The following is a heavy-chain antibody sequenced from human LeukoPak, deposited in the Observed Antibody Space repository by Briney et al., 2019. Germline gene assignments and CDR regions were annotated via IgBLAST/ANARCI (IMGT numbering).Heavy chain of an antibody. CDR2: IWYDGSNK. J-gene: IGHJ6*02. CDR1: GFTFSSYG. CDR3: ARERSKDYYDSSGYRHYYYGMDV. V-gene: IGHV3-33*01. Sequence: GRSLRLSCAASGFTFSSYGMHWVRQAPGKGLEWVAVIWYDGSNKYYADSVKGRFTISRDNSKNTLYLQMNSLRAEDTAVYYCARERSKDYYDSSGYRHYYYGMDVWGQGTTVTVSS. D-gene: IGHD3-22*01.